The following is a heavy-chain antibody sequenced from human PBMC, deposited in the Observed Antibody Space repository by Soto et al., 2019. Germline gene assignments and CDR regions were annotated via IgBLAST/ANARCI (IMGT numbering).Heavy chain of an antibody. J-gene: IGHJ4*02. CDR2: ISSRGIST. CDR3: SRALTHYYDTSGPAFGY. V-gene: IGHV3-48*03. Sequence: DVQLVESGGALVQPGGSLRLSCVGSGFTFSSFDMNWVRPAPGQGLEWLSYISSRGISTYYADSVKGRFTISRDNAENSRCRQMNSLRVEDTAVYYCSRALTHYYDTSGPAFGYWGQGTLLTVSS. CDR1: GFTFSSFD. D-gene: IGHD3-22*01.